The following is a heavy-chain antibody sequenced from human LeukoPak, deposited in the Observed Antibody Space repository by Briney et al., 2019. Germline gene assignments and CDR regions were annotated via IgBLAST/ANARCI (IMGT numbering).Heavy chain of an antibody. CDR2: INPNSGGT. V-gene: IGHV1-2*02. Sequence: ASVKVSCKASGYTFTGYYMQWVRQAPGQGLEWMGWINPNSGGTNYAQKFQGRVTMTRDTSISTAYMELSRLRSDDTAVYYCAREAPRYYGSGSHGEFDYWGQGTLVTVSS. D-gene: IGHD3-10*01. CDR3: AREAPRYYGSGSHGEFDY. CDR1: GYTFTGYY. J-gene: IGHJ4*02.